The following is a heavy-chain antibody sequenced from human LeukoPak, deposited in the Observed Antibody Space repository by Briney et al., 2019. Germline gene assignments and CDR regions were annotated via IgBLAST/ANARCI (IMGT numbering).Heavy chain of an antibody. CDR2: MYYSGST. J-gene: IGHJ6*03. CDR1: GGSVSSGSYY. D-gene: IGHD3-10*01. V-gene: IGHV4-61*01. CDR3: ARRSSEGYYYYYMDV. Sequence: PSETLSLTCTVSGGSVSSGSYYWSWIRQPPGKGLEWIGYMYYSGSTNYNPSLKSRVTISVDTSKNQFSLKLTSVTVADTAVYYCARRSSEGYYYYYMDVWGKGTTVTVSS.